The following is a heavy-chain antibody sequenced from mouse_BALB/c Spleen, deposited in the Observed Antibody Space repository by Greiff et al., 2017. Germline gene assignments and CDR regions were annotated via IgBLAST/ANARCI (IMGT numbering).Heavy chain of an antibody. D-gene: IGHD2-10*01. CDR2: ISTYYGDA. Sequence: VKLMESGAELVRPGVSVKISCKGSGYTFTDYAMHWVKQSHAKSLEWIGVISTYYGDASYNQKFKGKATMTVDKSSSTAYMELARLTSEDSAIYYCARAYYGNFYYYAMDYWGQGTSVTVSS. V-gene: IGHV1S137*01. CDR3: ARAYYGNFYYYAMDY. CDR1: GYTFTDYA. J-gene: IGHJ4*01.